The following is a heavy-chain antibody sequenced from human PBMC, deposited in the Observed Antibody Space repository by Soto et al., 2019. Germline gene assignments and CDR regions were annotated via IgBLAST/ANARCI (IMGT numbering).Heavy chain of an antibody. D-gene: IGHD3-3*01. V-gene: IGHV5-51*01. CDR3: ATRAEYYDFWSGYYGA. J-gene: IGHJ5*02. CDR1: GYSFSSSW. Sequence: GESLKISCKGSGYSFSSSWIGWVRQMSGKGLEWMGTIYPGDSDTRYSPSFQGQVIISADKSTSTAYLQWSSLKASDTAIYYCATRAEYYDFWSGYYGAWGQGTLVTVS. CDR2: IYPGDSDT.